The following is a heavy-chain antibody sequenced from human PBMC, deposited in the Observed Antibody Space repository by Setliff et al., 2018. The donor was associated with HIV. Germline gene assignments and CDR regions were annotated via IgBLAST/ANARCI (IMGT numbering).Heavy chain of an antibody. CDR1: GFTFSTYA. V-gene: IGHV3-23*01. D-gene: IGHD3-10*01. CDR2: ITSSGGTT. Sequence: GGSLRLSCAASGFTFSTYAMSWVRQAPGKGLEWVSAITSSGGTTYYADSVKGRFTISRDNARNSLYLEMNNLRAEDTAMYYCARVPRISYTRGVYYYYYMDVWGKGTTVTVSS. J-gene: IGHJ6*03. CDR3: ARVPRISYTRGVYYYYYMDV.